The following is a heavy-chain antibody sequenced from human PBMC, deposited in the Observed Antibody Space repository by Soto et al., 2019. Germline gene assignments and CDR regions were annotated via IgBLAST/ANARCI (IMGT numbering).Heavy chain of an antibody. CDR1: GYTFTSYG. CDR3: ARDFSRGDYYDSSGPFDY. J-gene: IGHJ4*02. V-gene: IGHV1-18*01. D-gene: IGHD3-22*01. Sequence: ASVKVSCKASGYTFTSYGISWVRQAPGQGLEWMGWISAYNGNTNYAQKLQGRVTMTTDTSTSTAYMELRSLRSDDTAGYYCARDFSRGDYYDSSGPFDYWGQGTLVTVSS. CDR2: ISAYNGNT.